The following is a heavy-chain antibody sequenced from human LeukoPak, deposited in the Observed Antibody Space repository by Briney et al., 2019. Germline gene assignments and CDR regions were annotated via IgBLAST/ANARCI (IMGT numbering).Heavy chain of an antibody. Sequence: ASVKVSCKASGYTFTGYYMHWVRQAPGQGLEWMGWINPNSGGTNYAQKFQGRVTMTRDTSISTAYMELSRLTSDDTAVYYCGRDPPIGGADVFDIWGQGTMVTVSS. CDR2: INPNSGGT. V-gene: IGHV1-2*02. CDR1: GYTFTGYY. D-gene: IGHD3-10*01. J-gene: IGHJ3*02. CDR3: GRDPPIGGADVFDI.